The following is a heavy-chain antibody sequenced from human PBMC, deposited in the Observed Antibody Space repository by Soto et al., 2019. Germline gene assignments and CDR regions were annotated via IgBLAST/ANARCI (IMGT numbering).Heavy chain of an antibody. J-gene: IGHJ6*02. Sequence: HPGGSLRLSCAASGFTFDDYAMHWVRQAPGKGLEWVSGISWNSGSIGYADSVKGRFTISRDNAKNSLYLQMNSLRAEDTALYYCAKDFGSSKHYYYYYGMDVWGQGTTVTVSS. CDR2: ISWNSGSI. D-gene: IGHD6-13*01. CDR1: GFTFDDYA. V-gene: IGHV3-9*01. CDR3: AKDFGSSKHYYYYYGMDV.